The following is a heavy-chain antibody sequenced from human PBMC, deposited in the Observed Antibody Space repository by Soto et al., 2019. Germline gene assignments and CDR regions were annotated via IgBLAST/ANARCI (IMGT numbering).Heavy chain of an antibody. D-gene: IGHD3-22*01. CDR1: GDSVSSNSAA. CDR2: TYYRSKWYN. Sequence: PSQTLSLTCAISGDSVSSNSAAWNWIRQSPSRGLEWLGGTYYRSKWYNDYAVSVKSRITINPDTSKNQFSLQLNSVTPEDTAVYYCARELHYYDSSGYYSPDAFDIWGQGTMVTVSS. J-gene: IGHJ3*02. V-gene: IGHV6-1*01. CDR3: ARELHYYDSSGYYSPDAFDI.